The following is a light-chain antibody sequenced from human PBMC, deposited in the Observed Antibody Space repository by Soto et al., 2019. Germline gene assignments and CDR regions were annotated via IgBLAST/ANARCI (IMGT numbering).Light chain of an antibody. CDR3: QQYNEWPPFT. CDR1: QSVSNN. CDR2: GAS. J-gene: IGKJ5*01. V-gene: IGKV3-15*01. Sequence: EIVLTQSPGTLSLSPGERATLSCRASQSVSNNYLAWYQQKPGQAPRLLIYGASTRATGIPARFSGSGSGTEFTLTISSLQSEDFAVYYCQQYNEWPPFTFGQGTRLEI.